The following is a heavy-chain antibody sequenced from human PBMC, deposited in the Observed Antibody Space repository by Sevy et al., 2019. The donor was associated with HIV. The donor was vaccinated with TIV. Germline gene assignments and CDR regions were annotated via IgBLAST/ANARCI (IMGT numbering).Heavy chain of an antibody. D-gene: IGHD5-18*01. CDR3: VREGLGGYSYSLDY. V-gene: IGHV3-7*01. Sequence: GGSLRLSCVASGFSFSHYWMSWVRQAPGKGLEWVANTNQDGSNKNYVDSVEGRFTISRDNGKNLLYLQMTSLRAEDTAVYYCVREGLGGYSYSLDYWGHGTLVTVSS. CDR1: GFSFSHYW. J-gene: IGHJ4*01. CDR2: TNQDGSNK.